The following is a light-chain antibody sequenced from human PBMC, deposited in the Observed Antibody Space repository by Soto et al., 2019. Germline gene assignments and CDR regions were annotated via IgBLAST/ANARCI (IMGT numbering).Light chain of an antibody. CDR3: QQYNNWPPMYT. CDR1: QSVSSN. CDR2: GSS. J-gene: IGKJ2*01. Sequence: EIVMTQSPATLSVSPGERATLSCRASQSVSSNLAWYQQKPGHAPSLLIYGSSNRATCIPARFSGSGSGTVFTLTISSLQSEDFAVYYCQQYNNWPPMYTFGQGTKLEIK. V-gene: IGKV3-15*01.